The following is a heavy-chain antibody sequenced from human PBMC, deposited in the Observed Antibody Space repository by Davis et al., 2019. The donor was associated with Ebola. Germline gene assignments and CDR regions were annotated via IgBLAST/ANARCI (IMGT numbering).Heavy chain of an antibody. Sequence: PGGSLRLSCAASGFTFSSYAMHWVRQAPGKGLEWVAVISYDGSNKYYADSVKGRFTISRDNSKNTLYLQMNSLRAEDTAVYYCARGYCSSTSCYIWSGNWFDPWGQGTLVTVSS. J-gene: IGHJ5*02. V-gene: IGHV3-30-3*01. D-gene: IGHD2-2*02. CDR3: ARGYCSSTSCYIWSGNWFDP. CDR2: ISYDGSNK. CDR1: GFTFSSYA.